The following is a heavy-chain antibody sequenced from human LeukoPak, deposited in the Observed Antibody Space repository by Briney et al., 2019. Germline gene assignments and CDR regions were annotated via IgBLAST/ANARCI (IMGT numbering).Heavy chain of an antibody. J-gene: IGHJ4*02. CDR1: GGSITNSY. D-gene: IGHD3-22*01. V-gene: IGHV4-59*12. CDR3: ARGFSHYYDSSGYFTIFDY. Sequence: SETLSLTCNVSGGSITNSYWNWIRQPPGKGLEWIGYIHYSGNSNYNSFLKSRVTISVDTSKNQFSLKLSSVTAADTALYYCARGFSHYYDSSGYFTIFDYWGQGALVTVSS. CDR2: IHYSGNS.